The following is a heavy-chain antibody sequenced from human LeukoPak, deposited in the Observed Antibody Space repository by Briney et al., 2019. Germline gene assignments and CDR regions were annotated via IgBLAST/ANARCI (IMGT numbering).Heavy chain of an antibody. CDR1: GYTFTDYY. CDR2: ISAYNGNT. V-gene: IGHV1-18*04. Sequence: GASVKVSCKASGYTFTDYYLHWVRQAPGQGLEWMGWISAYNGNTNYAQKLQGRVTMTTDTSTSTAYMELRSLRSDDTAVYYCARGGYSSGWYGDDYWGQGTLVTVSS. J-gene: IGHJ4*02. CDR3: ARGGYSSGWYGDDY. D-gene: IGHD6-19*01.